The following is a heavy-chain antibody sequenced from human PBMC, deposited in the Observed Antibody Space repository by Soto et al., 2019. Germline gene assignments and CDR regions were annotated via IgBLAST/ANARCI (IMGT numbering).Heavy chain of an antibody. Sequence: VQLVQSGAEVQKPGASVRVSCKASGYSFTSYEINWVRQATGQGPEWIGWMNPNSGESGFSQKFQGRVTMTRNTSISTAFMRLRSLRSDDSAVYYCATLLGEAFDVWGQGTTVTVSS. V-gene: IGHV1-8*01. CDR2: MNPNSGES. D-gene: IGHD7-27*01. CDR1: GYSFTSYE. CDR3: ATLLGEAFDV. J-gene: IGHJ3*01.